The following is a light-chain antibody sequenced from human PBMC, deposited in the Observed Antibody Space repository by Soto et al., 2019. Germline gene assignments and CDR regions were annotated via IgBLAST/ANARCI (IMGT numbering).Light chain of an antibody. V-gene: IGLV2-23*01. CDR3: SSYAGAVV. Sequence: QSALTQPASVSGSPGQSITLSCTRTSSGVENYNLVSWYQHRPGKAPKLMIYKGSQRPSGVSDRFSGSKSGNTASLTISGLRAEDEADYYCSSYAGAVVFGGGTKLTVL. CDR2: KGS. CDR1: SSGVENYNL. J-gene: IGLJ2*01.